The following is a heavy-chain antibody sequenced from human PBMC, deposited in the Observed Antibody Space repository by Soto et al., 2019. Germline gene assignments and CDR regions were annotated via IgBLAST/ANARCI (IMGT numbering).Heavy chain of an antibody. CDR2: IYYSVST. J-gene: IGHJ4*02. CDR1: GGSISSGGYY. D-gene: IGHD6-13*01. CDR3: ARGSLYSSSWYSFDY. V-gene: IGHV4-31*03. Sequence: QVQLQESGPGLVKPSQTLSLTCTVSGGSISSGGYYWSWIRQHPGKGLEWIGYIYYSVSTYYNPSLKSRVTISVDTSKNQFSLKLSSVTAADTAVYYCARGSLYSSSWYSFDYWGQGTLVTVSS.